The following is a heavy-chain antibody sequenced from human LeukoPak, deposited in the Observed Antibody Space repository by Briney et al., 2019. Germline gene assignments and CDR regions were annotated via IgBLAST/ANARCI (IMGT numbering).Heavy chain of an antibody. CDR3: AKDLDILTGYCFDY. V-gene: IGHV3-23*01. Sequence: GGSLRLSCAASGFTFSSYAMSWVRQAPGKGLEWVSAISGSGGSTYYADSVKGQFTISRDNSKNTLYLQMNSLRAEDTAVYYCAKDLDILTGYCFDYWGQGTLVTVSS. D-gene: IGHD3-9*01. CDR1: GFTFSSYA. J-gene: IGHJ4*02. CDR2: ISGSGGST.